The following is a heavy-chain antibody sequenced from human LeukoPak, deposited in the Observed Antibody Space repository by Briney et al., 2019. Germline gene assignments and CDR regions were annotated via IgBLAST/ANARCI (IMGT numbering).Heavy chain of an antibody. D-gene: IGHD3-10*01. CDR2: INPSGGST. CDR3: AREYGSGSTEGSPDY. Sequence: ASVKVSCKASGYTFTSYYMHWVRQAPGQGLEWMGIINPSGGSTSYAQKFQGRVTMTRDTSTSTVYMELSSLRSEDTAVYYCAREYGSGSTEGSPDYWGQGTLVTVSS. V-gene: IGHV1-46*01. J-gene: IGHJ4*02. CDR1: GYTFTSYY.